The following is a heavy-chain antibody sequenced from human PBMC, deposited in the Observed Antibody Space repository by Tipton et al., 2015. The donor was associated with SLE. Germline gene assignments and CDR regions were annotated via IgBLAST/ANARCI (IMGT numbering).Heavy chain of an antibody. V-gene: IGHV3-48*03. CDR1: GFTFSSYE. CDR3: ARTYYYDSSGYPGFDY. D-gene: IGHD3-22*01. Sequence: SLRLSCAASGFTFSSYEMNWVRQAPGKGLEWVSYISSSGSTIYYADSVKGRFTISRDNAKNSLYLQMNSLRAEDTAVYYCARTYYYDSSGYPGFDYWGQGTLVTVSS. J-gene: IGHJ4*02. CDR2: ISSSGSTI.